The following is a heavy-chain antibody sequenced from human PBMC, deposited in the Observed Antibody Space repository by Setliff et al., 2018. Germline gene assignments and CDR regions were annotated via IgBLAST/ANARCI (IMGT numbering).Heavy chain of an antibody. CDR1: GGSISSSSYY. D-gene: IGHD3-22*01. CDR3: ARYNYYDSSGYFLTFDY. V-gene: IGHV4-39*01. Sequence: KPSETLSLTCTVPGGSISSSSYYGGWIRQPPGKGLEWIGSIYYSGSTYYNPSLKSRVTISVDTSKNQFSLKLSSVTAADTAVYYCARYNYYDSSGYFLTFDYWGQGTLVTVSS. CDR2: IYYSGST. J-gene: IGHJ4*02.